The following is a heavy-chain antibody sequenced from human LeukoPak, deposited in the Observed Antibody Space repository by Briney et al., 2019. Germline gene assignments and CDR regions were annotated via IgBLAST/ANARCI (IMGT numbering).Heavy chain of an antibody. Sequence: SETLSLTCTVSSGSISSSSYNWGWIRQPPGKGLEWIGTIYYSGSTYYNASLKSRVTISVDKSKNQFSLKLSSVTAADTAVYYCARDPGYSYGNWGQGTLVTVSS. CDR3: ARDPGYSYGN. CDR1: SGSISSSSYN. V-gene: IGHV4-39*07. D-gene: IGHD5-18*01. CDR2: IYYSGST. J-gene: IGHJ4*02.